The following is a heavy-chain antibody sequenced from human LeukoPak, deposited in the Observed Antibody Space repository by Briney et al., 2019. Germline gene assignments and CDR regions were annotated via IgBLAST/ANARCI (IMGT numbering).Heavy chain of an antibody. CDR2: ISAYNGNT. CDR3: ARDTYYYDSSGYIDY. CDR1: GYTFTSYG. V-gene: IGHV1-18*01. D-gene: IGHD3-22*01. Sequence: ASVKVSCKASGYTFTSYGISWVRQAPGQGFEWMGWISAYNGNTNYAQKLQGRVTMTTDTSTSTAYMELRSLRSDDTAVYYCARDTYYYDSSGYIDYWGQGTLVTVSS. J-gene: IGHJ4*02.